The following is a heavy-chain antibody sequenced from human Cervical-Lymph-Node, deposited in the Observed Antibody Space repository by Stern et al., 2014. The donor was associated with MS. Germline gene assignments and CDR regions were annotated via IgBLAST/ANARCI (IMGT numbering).Heavy chain of an antibody. CDR1: GFSLTTSGMC. V-gene: IGHV2-70*01. Sequence: QITLKESGPELVKPTQTLTLTCTFSGFSLTTSGMCVSWIRQPPGKALERLRFIDWDDDKSYNTSLKTRLTISKDTSKNQVVLTMTNMDPVDTATYYCARFYSSSSFADAFDIWGQGTMVTVSS. CDR2: IDWDDDK. D-gene: IGHD6-6*01. J-gene: IGHJ3*02. CDR3: ARFYSSSSFADAFDI.